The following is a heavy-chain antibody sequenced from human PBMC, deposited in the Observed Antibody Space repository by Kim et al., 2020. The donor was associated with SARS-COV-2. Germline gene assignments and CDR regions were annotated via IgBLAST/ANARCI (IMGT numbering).Heavy chain of an antibody. D-gene: IGHD3-3*01. CDR1: GGSISSYY. Sequence: SETLSLTCTVSGGSISSYYWSWIRQPPGKGLEWIGYIYYSGSTNYNPSLKSRVTISVDTSKNQFSLKLSSVTAADTAVYYCAREGTYYDFWSGLATTEIETFVYWCRGKLVTVS. CDR3: AREGTYYDFWSGLATTEIETFVY. V-gene: IGHV4-59*01. CDR2: IYYSGST. J-gene: IGHJ3*01.